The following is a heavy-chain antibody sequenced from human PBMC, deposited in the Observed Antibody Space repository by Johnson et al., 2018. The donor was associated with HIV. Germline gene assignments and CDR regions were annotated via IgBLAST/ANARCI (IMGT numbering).Heavy chain of an antibody. CDR1: GFTFSSYG. CDR3: AREQATLFFRASGAAFNI. Sequence: QVQLVESGGGVVQPGRSLRLSCAASGFTFSSYGMNWVRQAPGKGLEWVAVISYAGDNQYYADAVKGRVTISRDNSKNTLYLQLRSLRSEDTAVYYCAREQATLFFRASGAAFNIWGQGTTVTVSS. D-gene: IGHD3-3*01. J-gene: IGHJ3*02. V-gene: IGHV3-30*03. CDR2: ISYAGDNQ.